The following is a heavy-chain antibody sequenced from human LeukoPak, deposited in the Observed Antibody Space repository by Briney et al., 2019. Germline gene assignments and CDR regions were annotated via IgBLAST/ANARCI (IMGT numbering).Heavy chain of an antibody. J-gene: IGHJ4*02. CDR3: ARRRGEGYDNSGYYAYFDY. Sequence: KPSETLFLTCTVSGDSITSHYWNWIRQTPGKGLEWIGYIYHTGSTNYNPSLKSRGSISADTSNNRFSLRLYSVTAADTAVYYCARRRGEGYDNSGYYAYFDYWGQGILVTVSS. CDR1: GDSITSHY. CDR2: IYHTGST. D-gene: IGHD3-22*01. V-gene: IGHV4-59*11.